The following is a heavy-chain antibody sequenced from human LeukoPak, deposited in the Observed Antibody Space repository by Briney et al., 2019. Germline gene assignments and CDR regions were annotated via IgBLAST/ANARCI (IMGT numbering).Heavy chain of an antibody. CDR1: GITFSSYG. CDR2: ISYDGSNK. Sequence: GGSLRLSCAGSGITFSSYGIHWVRQAPGKGLEWVAVISYDGSNKYYADSVKGRFTISRDNSKNTLYLQVNSLRAEDTAVYYCAKAKVDSSGFGADYWGQGTLVTVSS. V-gene: IGHV3-30*18. CDR3: AKAKVDSSGFGADY. D-gene: IGHD3-22*01. J-gene: IGHJ4*02.